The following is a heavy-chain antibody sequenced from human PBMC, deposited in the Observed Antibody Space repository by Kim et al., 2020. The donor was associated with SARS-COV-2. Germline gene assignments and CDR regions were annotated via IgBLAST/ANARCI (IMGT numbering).Heavy chain of an antibody. Sequence: GGSVRLSCAASGFTFDDYAMHWVRQAPGKGLEWVSGISWNSGSIGYADSVKGRFTISRDNAKNSLYLQMNSLRAEDTALYYCAKAIAVAVNDAFDIWGQGTMVTVSS. CDR3: AKAIAVAVNDAFDI. CDR2: ISWNSGSI. D-gene: IGHD6-19*01. V-gene: IGHV3-9*01. CDR1: GFTFDDYA. J-gene: IGHJ3*02.